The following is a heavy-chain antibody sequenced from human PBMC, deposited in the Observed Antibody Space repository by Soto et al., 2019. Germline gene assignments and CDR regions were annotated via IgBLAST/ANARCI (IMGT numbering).Heavy chain of an antibody. CDR1: GFTFSSYA. J-gene: IGHJ4*02. CDR3: AKDFCSRSTSCYEYDY. Sequence: GGSLRLSCAASGFTFSSYAMSWVRQAPGKGLEWVSAISGSGGSTYYADSVKGRFTISRDNSKNTLYLQMNSLRAEDTAVYYCAKDFCSRSTSCYEYDYWGQGTLVTVSS. D-gene: IGHD2-2*01. CDR2: ISGSGGST. V-gene: IGHV3-23*01.